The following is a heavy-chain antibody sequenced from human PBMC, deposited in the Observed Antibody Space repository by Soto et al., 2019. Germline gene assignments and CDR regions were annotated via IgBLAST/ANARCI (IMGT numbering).Heavy chain of an antibody. D-gene: IGHD3-10*01. V-gene: IGHV3-48*02. Sequence: EVQLVESGGGLVQPGGSLRLSCAASGFTFSSYSMNWVRQAPGKGLEWVSYISSSSSTIYYADSVKGRFTISRDNAKNSLYRQMNSLRDEDTAVYYCARNGEEWFGELDFDYWGQGTLVTVSS. CDR1: GFTFSSYS. CDR2: ISSSSSTI. CDR3: ARNGEEWFGELDFDY. J-gene: IGHJ4*02.